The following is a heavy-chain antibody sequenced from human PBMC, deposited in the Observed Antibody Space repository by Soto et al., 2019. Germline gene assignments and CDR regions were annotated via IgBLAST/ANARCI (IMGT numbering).Heavy chain of an antibody. CDR1: GFTFSSYW. J-gene: IGHJ2*01. CDR3: GRAGVGDWYFDL. V-gene: IGHV3-74*01. D-gene: IGHD3-10*01. Sequence: EVQLVESGGGLVQPGGSLRLSCAASGFTFSSYWMHWVRQAPGKGLVWVSRINSDGSTTSYADSVRGRFTISRDNAKNTLYLQMNSLRAEDTAVYYCGRAGVGDWYFDLWGRGTLVTVSS. CDR2: INSDGSTT.